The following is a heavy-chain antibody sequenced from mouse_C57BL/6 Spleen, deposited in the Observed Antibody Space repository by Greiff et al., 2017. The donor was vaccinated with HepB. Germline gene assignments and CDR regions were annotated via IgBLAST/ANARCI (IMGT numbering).Heavy chain of an antibody. V-gene: IGHV5-9*01. CDR2: MSGGGGNT. CDR1: GFPFSSYT. CDR3: ARALDSSPDY. D-gene: IGHD3-2*01. Sequence: EVMLVESGGGLVKPGGSLKLSCAASGFPFSSYTMSWVRQTPEKRLEWVATMSGGGGNTSYPDSVKGRFTISRDNAKNTLSLQMSRRRSEDPALYYCARALDSSPDYWGQGTTLTVSS. J-gene: IGHJ2*01.